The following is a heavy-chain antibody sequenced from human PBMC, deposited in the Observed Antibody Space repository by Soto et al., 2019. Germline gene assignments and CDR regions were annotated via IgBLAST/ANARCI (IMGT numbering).Heavy chain of an antibody. CDR1: GGSISSYY. CDR2: IYYSGST. J-gene: IGHJ5*02. Sequence: SETLSLTCTVSGGSISSYYWSWIRQPPGKGLEWIGYIYYSGSTNYNPSLKSRVTISVDTSKNQFSLELSSVTAADTAVYYCARDFGDDYSNYNWFDPWGQGTLVTVSS. CDR3: ARDFGDDYSNYNWFDP. V-gene: IGHV4-59*01. D-gene: IGHD4-4*01.